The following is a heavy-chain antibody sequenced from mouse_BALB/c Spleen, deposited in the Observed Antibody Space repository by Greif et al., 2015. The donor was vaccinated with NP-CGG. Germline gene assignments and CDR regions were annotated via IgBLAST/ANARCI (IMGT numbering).Heavy chain of an antibody. V-gene: IGHV14-3*02. Sequence: VQLQQSGAELVKPGASVKLSCTASGFNIKDTYMHWVKQRPEQGLEWIGRIDPANGNTKYDLKFQGKATITADTSSNTAYLQLSSLTSEDTAVYYCASYYGSSYAWFAYWGQGTLVTVSA. D-gene: IGHD1-1*01. CDR3: ASYYGSSYAWFAY. J-gene: IGHJ3*01. CDR1: GFNIKDTY. CDR2: IDPANGNT.